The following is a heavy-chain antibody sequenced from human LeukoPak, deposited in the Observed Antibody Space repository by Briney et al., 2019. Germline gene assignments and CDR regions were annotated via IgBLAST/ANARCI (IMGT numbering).Heavy chain of an antibody. V-gene: IGHV3-23*01. CDR3: ATDSSGWSRDY. CDR1: GYTFSRYG. J-gene: IGHJ4*02. Sequence: PGGSLRLSCAASGYTFSRYGMSWVRQAPGKGLEWVSTISRSGDRTYYADSVKGRFTISWDNSKTTMYLQMNSLRAEDTAVYYCATDSSGWSRDYWGQGILVTVSS. D-gene: IGHD6-19*01. CDR2: ISRSGDRT.